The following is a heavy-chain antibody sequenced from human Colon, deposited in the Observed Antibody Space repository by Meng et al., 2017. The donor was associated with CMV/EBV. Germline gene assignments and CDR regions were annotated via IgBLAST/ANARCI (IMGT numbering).Heavy chain of an antibody. CDR3: ARNGGGLDV. D-gene: IGHD3-10*01. CDR2: INPNSGAT. CDR1: ADTFTAYE. J-gene: IGHJ6*02. Sequence: ASVKVSCKASADTFTAYEIYWARQAPGQGLEWVAWINPNSGATNSAQNFQGRVTMTRDTSISTAYMELNSLKSDDTAVYYCARNGGGLDVWGQGTTVTVSS. V-gene: IGHV1-2*02.